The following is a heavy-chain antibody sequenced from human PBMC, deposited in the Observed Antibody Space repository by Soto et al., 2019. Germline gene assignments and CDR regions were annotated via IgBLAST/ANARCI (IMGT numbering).Heavy chain of an antibody. CDR2: IVVGSGNT. CDR3: AAWVGATGDGYFDY. Sequence: SVKVSCKASGFTFTSSAMQWVLQARGQRLEWIGWIVVGSGNTNYAQKFQERVTITRDMSTSTAYMELSSLRSEDTAVYYCAAWVGATGDGYFDYWGQGTLVTVSS. J-gene: IGHJ4*02. CDR1: GFTFTSSA. V-gene: IGHV1-58*02. D-gene: IGHD1-26*01.